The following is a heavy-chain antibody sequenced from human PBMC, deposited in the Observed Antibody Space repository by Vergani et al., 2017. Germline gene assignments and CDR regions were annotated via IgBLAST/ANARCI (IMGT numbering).Heavy chain of an antibody. D-gene: IGHD3-9*01. J-gene: IGHJ4*02. Sequence: QVQLVQSGAEVGKPGASVKISCKASGYTFTAYYIHWVRQAPEQGLEWVGVISPDGFSTFYAEKFQGKVTITMDTSTSTVYVEVTRLRSADTAVYYCARYPPLTGFCDYWVQGTLVTVSS. CDR3: ARYPPLTGFCDY. CDR2: ISPDGFST. V-gene: IGHV1-46*03. CDR1: GYTFTAYY.